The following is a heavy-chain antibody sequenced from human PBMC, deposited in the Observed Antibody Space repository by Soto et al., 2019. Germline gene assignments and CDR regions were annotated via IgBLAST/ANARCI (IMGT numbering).Heavy chain of an antibody. J-gene: IGHJ6*02. CDR3: ARDQGGEFLKGSGMDV. Sequence: QVQLQESGPGLVKPSETLSLTCTVSGDSISRYYWSWIRLSRGKGLEWIGYIYYSGETNYNPSVKSRVTISVDRTKNQFSLKLSSVTAADTAVYYCARDQGGEFLKGSGMDVWGQGTTVTVSS. V-gene: IGHV4-59*01. D-gene: IGHD3-10*01. CDR1: GDSISRYY. CDR2: IYYSGET.